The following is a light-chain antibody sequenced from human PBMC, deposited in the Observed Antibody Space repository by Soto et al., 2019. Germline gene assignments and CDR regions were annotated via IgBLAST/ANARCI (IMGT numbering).Light chain of an antibody. V-gene: IGKV1-9*01. J-gene: IGKJ5*01. CDR2: AAS. Sequence: IQLTQSPSSLSAAVGDRVTITCLASQGISSYLAWYQQKPGKAPKLLIYAASTLQSGVPSRFSGSGYGTDFTLTISSLQPEDFATYYCQQLNSYPITFGQGTRLEIK. CDR1: QGISSY. CDR3: QQLNSYPIT.